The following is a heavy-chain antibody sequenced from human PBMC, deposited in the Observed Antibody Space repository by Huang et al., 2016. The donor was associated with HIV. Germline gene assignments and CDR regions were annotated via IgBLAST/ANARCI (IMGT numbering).Heavy chain of an antibody. Sequence: QVQLVESGGGVVQPGRSLRLSCAASGFIFSSYGMPWVRQAPGNGWEWVAFISYEVSNKYYADAVKVRSTIARDNSKNTVYLQMNSLRAEDTAVYYGAKDHVAAVAGRRGWGFDYWGQGTLVTVSS. D-gene: IGHD6-19*01. J-gene: IGHJ4*02. V-gene: IGHV3-30*18. CDR3: AKDHVAAVAGRRGWGFDY. CDR1: GFIFSSYG. CDR2: ISYEVSNK.